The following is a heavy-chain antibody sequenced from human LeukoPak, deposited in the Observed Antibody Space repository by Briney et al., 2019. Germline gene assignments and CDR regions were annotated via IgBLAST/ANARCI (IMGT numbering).Heavy chain of an antibody. CDR3: ARLTTYYYGSGSLDY. J-gene: IGHJ4*02. Sequence: SETLSLTCTISGASINSGSITTYYWSWVRQPPGQGLEWIGYVFYTGNTNYNPSLKSRVTISLDTSKNQFSLKLSSVTAADTAMYYCARLTTYYYGSGSLDYWGQGTLVTVSS. V-gene: IGHV4-61*01. CDR1: GASINSGSITTYY. CDR2: VFYTGNT. D-gene: IGHD3-10*01.